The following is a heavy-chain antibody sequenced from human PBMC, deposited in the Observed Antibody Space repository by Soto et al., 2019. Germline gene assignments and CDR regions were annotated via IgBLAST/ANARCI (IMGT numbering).Heavy chain of an antibody. J-gene: IGHJ4*02. CDR3: VRGITTKVVQTDAPDKYSFDS. CDR2: INHGGSS. CDR1: GGSFSGYY. D-gene: IGHD3-22*01. V-gene: IGHV4-34*02. Sequence: QVQLQQWGAGLLKPSQTLSLTCAVYGGSFSGYYCTWIRQSPGKGLEWIGDINHGGSSNHNPSLKRRVTISVGTSKNQFSLKLSSVTAADKAVYYCVRGITTKVVQTDAPDKYSFDSWGQGTLVTVSS.